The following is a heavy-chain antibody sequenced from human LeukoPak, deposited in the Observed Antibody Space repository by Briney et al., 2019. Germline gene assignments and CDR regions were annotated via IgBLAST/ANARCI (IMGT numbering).Heavy chain of an antibody. J-gene: IGHJ3*02. CDR2: ISSSSSSYI. D-gene: IGHD1-7*01. CDR1: GFTFSSYS. V-gene: IGHV3-21*01. CDR3: ARDSGNYLDAFDI. Sequence: GGSLRLSCAASGFTFSSYSMNWVRQAPGKGLEWVSSISSSSSSYIYYADSVKGRFTISRDNAKNSLYLQMNSLRAEDTAVYYCARDSGNYLDAFDIWGQGTMVTVSS.